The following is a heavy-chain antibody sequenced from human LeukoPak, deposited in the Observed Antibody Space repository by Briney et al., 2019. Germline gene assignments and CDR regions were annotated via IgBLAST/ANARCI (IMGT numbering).Heavy chain of an antibody. D-gene: IGHD3-10*02. V-gene: IGHV3-33*01. CDR3: ARFGVRGVTGIDY. CDR1: GFTFSSYG. J-gene: IGHJ4*02. Sequence: GGSLRLSCAASGFTFSSYGMHWVRQAPGKGLEWVALIWYDGSNKYYADSVKGRFTISRDNSKNTLYLQMNTLRAEDTAVYYCARFGVRGVTGIDYWGQGTLVTVSS. CDR2: IWYDGSNK.